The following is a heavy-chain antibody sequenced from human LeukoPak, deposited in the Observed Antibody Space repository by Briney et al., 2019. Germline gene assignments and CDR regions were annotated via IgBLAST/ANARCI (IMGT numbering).Heavy chain of an antibody. V-gene: IGHV3-48*03. CDR3: ARSGGLDWLFANVDY. Sequence: GGSLRLSCAASGFTFSSYEMNRVRQAPGKGLEWVSYISSSGSTIYYADSVKGRFTISRDNAKNSLYLQMNSLRAEDTAVYYCARSGGLDWLFANVDYWGQGTLVTVSS. J-gene: IGHJ4*02. CDR2: ISSSGSTI. CDR1: GFTFSSYE. D-gene: IGHD3-9*01.